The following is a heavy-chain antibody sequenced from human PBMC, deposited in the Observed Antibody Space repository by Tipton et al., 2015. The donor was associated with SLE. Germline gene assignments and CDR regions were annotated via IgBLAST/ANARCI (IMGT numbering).Heavy chain of an antibody. V-gene: IGHV4-61*02. Sequence: TLSLTCHVSGGSIVSGGYSWSWIRQPAGKGLEWIGRIYSSGATNYNPSLKSRVTISVDTSKNQFSLSLRSLTAADTAVYYCVRDTKGLQRGFDLWGQGTLVAVSS. J-gene: IGHJ5*02. CDR3: VRDTKGLQRGFDL. CDR1: GGSIVSGGYS. CDR2: IYSSGAT.